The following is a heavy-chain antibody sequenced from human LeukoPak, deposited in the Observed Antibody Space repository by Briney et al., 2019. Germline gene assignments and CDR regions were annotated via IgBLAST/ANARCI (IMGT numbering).Heavy chain of an antibody. CDR2: IDSTGGTT. Sequence: PGGSLRLSWAASGLTLGIYTMHWVRQAPGKGLEYVSGIDSTGGTTFYANSVKGRFIISRDKSRNILYLQMGSLRPEDMAVYYCARDFGSPFRAFDIWGQGTMVTVSS. V-gene: IGHV3-64*01. CDR1: GLTLGIYT. D-gene: IGHD3-10*01. J-gene: IGHJ3*02. CDR3: ARDFGSPFRAFDI.